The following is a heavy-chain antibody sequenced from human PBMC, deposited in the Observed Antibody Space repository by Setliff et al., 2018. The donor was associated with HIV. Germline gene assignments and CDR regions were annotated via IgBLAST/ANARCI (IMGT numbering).Heavy chain of an antibody. CDR2: TFDNGNT. J-gene: IGHJ5*02. D-gene: IGHD1-26*01. CDR1: GGSISFYY. Sequence: PSETLSLTCSISGGSISFYYWNWLRQTPGKGLEWIAYTFDNGNTHYNPSLESRVTLSLDTSKNQFSLKLSSVTAADTAMYYCARGEGIVGAWKTWLDPWGQGTLVTVSS. V-gene: IGHV4-4*09. CDR3: ARGEGIVGAWKTWLDP.